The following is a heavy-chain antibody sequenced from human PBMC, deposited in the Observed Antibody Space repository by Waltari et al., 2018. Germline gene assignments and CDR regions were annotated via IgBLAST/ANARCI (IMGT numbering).Heavy chain of an antibody. V-gene: IGHV4-61*02. Sequence: QVQLQESGPGLVKPSQTLSLTCTVSGGSISSGSYYWSWIRQPAGKGLEWIGRIYTSGSTNYNPSLKSRVTMTRNTAISTAYMELSSLRSEDTAVYYCARDGARSGSSYWYFDLWGRGTLVTVSS. D-gene: IGHD6-19*01. CDR1: GGSISSGSYY. CDR3: ARDGARSGSSYWYFDL. CDR2: IYTSGST. J-gene: IGHJ2*01.